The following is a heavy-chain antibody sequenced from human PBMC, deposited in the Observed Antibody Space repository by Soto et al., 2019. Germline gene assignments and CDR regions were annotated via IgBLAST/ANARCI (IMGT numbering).Heavy chain of an antibody. D-gene: IGHD2-2*01. CDR1: GYTFTSYG. V-gene: IGHV1-18*01. J-gene: IGHJ3*02. CDR2: ISAYNGNT. Sequence: ASVKVSCKASGYTFTSYGISWVQQAPGQGLEWMGWISAYNGNTNYAQKLQGRVTMTTDTSTSTAYMELRSLRSDDTAVYYCATIVPAATRFALDIWGQGTMVTVSS. CDR3: ATIVPAATRFALDI.